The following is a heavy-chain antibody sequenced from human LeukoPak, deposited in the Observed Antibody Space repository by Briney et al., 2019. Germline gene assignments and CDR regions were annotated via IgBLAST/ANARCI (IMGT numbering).Heavy chain of an antibody. Sequence: GGSLRLSCAASGFTFSSYSMNWVRQAPGKGLEWVSSISSSSSYIYYADSVKGRFTISRDNAKSSLYLQMNSLRAEDTAVYYCAREREGHFGYWGQGTLVTVSS. CDR1: GFTFSSYS. CDR3: AREREGHFGY. CDR2: ISSSSSYI. D-gene: IGHD1-26*01. J-gene: IGHJ4*02. V-gene: IGHV3-21*01.